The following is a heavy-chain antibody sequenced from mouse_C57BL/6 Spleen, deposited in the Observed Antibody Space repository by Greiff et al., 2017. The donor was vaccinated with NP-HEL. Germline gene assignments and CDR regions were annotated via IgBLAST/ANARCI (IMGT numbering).Heavy chain of an antibody. J-gene: IGHJ4*01. V-gene: IGHV1-18*01. Sequence: VQLQQSGPELVKPGASVKIPCKASGYTFTDYNMDWVKQSHGKSLEWIGDINPNNGGTSYNQKFKGKATLTVDKSSSTAYMELRSLTSEDTAVYYNARRGYYAMEGWGQGTSVTVTS. CDR3: ARRGYYAMEG. CDR2: INPNNGGT. CDR1: GYTFTDYN.